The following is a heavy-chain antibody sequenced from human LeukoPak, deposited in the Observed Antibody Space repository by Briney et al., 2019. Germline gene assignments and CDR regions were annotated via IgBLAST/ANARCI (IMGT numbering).Heavy chain of an antibody. D-gene: IGHD3-16*02. CDR2: IFSNDEK. CDR3: ARISRHYVWGSYRYQGYFQH. V-gene: IGHV2-26*01. J-gene: IGHJ1*01. CDR1: GFSLSNARMG. Sequence: SGPTLVNPTETLTLTCTVSGFSLSNARMGVSWIRPPPGKALEWLAHIFSNDEKSYSTSLKSRLTISKDTSKSQVVLTMTNMDPVDTATYYCARISRHYVWGSYRYQGYFQHWGQGTLVTVSS.